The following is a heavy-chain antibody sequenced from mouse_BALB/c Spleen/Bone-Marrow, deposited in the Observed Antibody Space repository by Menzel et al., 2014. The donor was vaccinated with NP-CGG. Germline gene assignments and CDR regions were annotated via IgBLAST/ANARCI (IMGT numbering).Heavy chain of an antibody. D-gene: IGHD2-3*01. CDR3: ARRDGYLFAY. V-gene: IGHV2-2*02. CDR1: GFFLTSYG. J-gene: IGHJ3*01. CDR2: IWSDGST. Sequence: VKVVESGPGLVQPSQSLSITCTVSGFFLTSYGVHWVRQSPGKGLEWLGVIWSDGSTDYNAAFISRLNISKDNSKSQIFFKMNSLQPNDTAIYFCARRDGYLFAYWGHGTLVTVSA.